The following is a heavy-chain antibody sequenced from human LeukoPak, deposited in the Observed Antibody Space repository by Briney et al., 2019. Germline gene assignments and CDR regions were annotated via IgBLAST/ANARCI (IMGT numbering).Heavy chain of an antibody. V-gene: IGHV3-30*03. D-gene: IGHD2-21*02. J-gene: IGHJ1*01. CDR2: ISYDGSNK. CDR3: ARGYCGGDCYGD. Sequence: GGSLRLSCAASGFTFSSYGMHWVRQAPGKGLEWVAVISYDGSNKYYADSVKGRFTISRDNSKNTLYLQMNSLRAEDTAVYYCARGYCGGDCYGDWGQGTLVTVSS. CDR1: GFTFSSYG.